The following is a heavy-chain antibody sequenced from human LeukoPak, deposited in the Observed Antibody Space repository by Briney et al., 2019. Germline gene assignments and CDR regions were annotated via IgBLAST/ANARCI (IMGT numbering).Heavy chain of an antibody. Sequence: SETLSLTCTVSGGSISSGGYYWSWIRQHPGKGLEWIGYIYYSGSTYYNPSLKSRVTISVDTSKNQFSLKLSSVTAADTAVYYCARVGRVATRRLVVDAFDIWGQGTMVTVSS. D-gene: IGHD5-12*01. J-gene: IGHJ3*02. V-gene: IGHV4-31*03. CDR1: GGSISSGGYY. CDR2: IYYSGST. CDR3: ARVGRVATRRLVVDAFDI.